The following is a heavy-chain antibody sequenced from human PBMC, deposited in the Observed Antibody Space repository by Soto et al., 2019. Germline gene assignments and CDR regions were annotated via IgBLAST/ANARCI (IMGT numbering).Heavy chain of an antibody. CDR2: INHSGST. Sequence: SETLSLTCAVYGGSFSGYYWSWIRQPPGKGLEWIGEINHSGSTNYNPSLKSRVTISVDTSKNQFSLKLSSVTAADTAVYYCARHVSQQQPLRNWFDPWGQGTLVTVSS. J-gene: IGHJ5*02. V-gene: IGHV4-34*01. CDR3: ARHVSQQQPLRNWFDP. D-gene: IGHD4-17*01. CDR1: GGSFSGYY.